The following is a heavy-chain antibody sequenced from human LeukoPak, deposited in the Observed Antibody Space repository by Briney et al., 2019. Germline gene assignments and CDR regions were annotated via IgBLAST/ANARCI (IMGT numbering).Heavy chain of an antibody. CDR3: ARGEVTTSLSFDY. CDR2: IYHSGST. Sequence: SETLSLTCAVSGGSISSGGYSWSWIRQPPGKGLEWIGYIYHSGSTYYNPSLKSRVTISVDRSKNQLSLKLASVTAADTAVYYCARGEVTTSLSFDYWGQGTLVTVSS. CDR1: GGSISSGGYS. V-gene: IGHV4-30-2*01. J-gene: IGHJ4*02. D-gene: IGHD4-17*01.